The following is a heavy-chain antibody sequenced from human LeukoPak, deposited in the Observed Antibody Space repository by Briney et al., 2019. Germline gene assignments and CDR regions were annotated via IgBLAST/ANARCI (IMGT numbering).Heavy chain of an antibody. CDR2: IYYSGST. Sequence: SETLSLTCTVSGGSISSSSYYWDWIRQPPGKGLEWIGSIYYSGSTYYNPSLKSRVTISVDTSKNQFSLKLSSVTAADTAVYYCARLEIAVALFDYWGQGTLVTVSS. J-gene: IGHJ4*02. CDR1: GGSISSSSYY. CDR3: ARLEIAVALFDY. D-gene: IGHD6-19*01. V-gene: IGHV4-39*01.